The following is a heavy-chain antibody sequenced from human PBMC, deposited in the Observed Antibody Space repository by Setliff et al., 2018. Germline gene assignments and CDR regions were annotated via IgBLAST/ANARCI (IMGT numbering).Heavy chain of an antibody. D-gene: IGHD2-21*02. V-gene: IGHV1-18*01. Sequence: GASVKVSCKAYGYTFTTHGISWVRQAPGQGLEWMGWISTDDGDTNFAQKFQGRVTLTTDTSTGTAYMELRSLTFDDTAVYYCARDWFCSGGDCSDVFDFWGQGTMVTVSS. J-gene: IGHJ3*01. CDR3: ARDWFCSGGDCSDVFDF. CDR1: GYTFTTHG. CDR2: ISTDDGDT.